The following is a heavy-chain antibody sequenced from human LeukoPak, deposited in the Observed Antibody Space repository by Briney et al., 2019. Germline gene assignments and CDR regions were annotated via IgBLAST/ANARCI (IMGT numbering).Heavy chain of an antibody. CDR3: ARGSWIQLWLTPDL. V-gene: IGHV4-39*07. Sequence: SETLSLTCTVSGGSISSSSYYWGWIRQPPGKGLEWIGSIYYSGSTYYNPSLKSRVTISVDTSKNQFSLKLSSVTAADTAVYYCARGSWIQLWLTPDLWGRGTLVTVSS. D-gene: IGHD5-18*01. CDR1: GGSISSSSYY. J-gene: IGHJ2*01. CDR2: IYYSGST.